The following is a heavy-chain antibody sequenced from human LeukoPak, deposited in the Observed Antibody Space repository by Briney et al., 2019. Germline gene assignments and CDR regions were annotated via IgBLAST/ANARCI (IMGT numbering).Heavy chain of an antibody. CDR2: ISVSGGST. V-gene: IGHV3-23*01. CDR1: RFTLSSSA. D-gene: IGHD3-16*01. J-gene: IGHJ4*02. CDR3: AKRGSGDYYFDY. Sequence: GGSLRLSCAASRFTLSSSAMRWVRQAPGRGLEWVSGISVSGGSTYYADSVKGRFTISRDNSKNTLYLQMSSLRAKDTALYYCAKRGSGDYYFDYWGQGTLVTVSS.